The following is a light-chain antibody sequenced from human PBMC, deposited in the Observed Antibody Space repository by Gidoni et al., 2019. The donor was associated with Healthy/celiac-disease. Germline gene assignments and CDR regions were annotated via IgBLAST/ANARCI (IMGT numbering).Light chain of an antibody. Sequence: EIVLTQSPGTLSLSPGERATLSCRASHSVSSSYLAWYQQKPGQAPRLLIYGASSRATGIPDRFSGSGSGTDFTLTISRLEPEDFAAYYCQQYGSSSYTFXQXTKLEIK. CDR1: HSVSSSY. CDR3: QQYGSSSYT. CDR2: GAS. V-gene: IGKV3-20*01. J-gene: IGKJ2*01.